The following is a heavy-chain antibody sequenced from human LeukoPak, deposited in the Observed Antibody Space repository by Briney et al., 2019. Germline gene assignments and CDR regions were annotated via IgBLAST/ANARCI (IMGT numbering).Heavy chain of an antibody. CDR2: INIGGTNT. CDR1: GFTFNDYY. Sequence: GGSLRLSCAASGFTFNDYYMSWIRQAPGKGLEWLSYINIGGTNTHYADSVKGRPTISRDNAKKSLYLEMNNLRAEDTAVYYCATDGAGFDTWGQGVLVTVSS. J-gene: IGHJ5*02. V-gene: IGHV3-11*01. CDR3: ATDGAGFDT.